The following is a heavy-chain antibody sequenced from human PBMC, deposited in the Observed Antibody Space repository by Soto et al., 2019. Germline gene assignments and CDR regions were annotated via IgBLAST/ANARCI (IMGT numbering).Heavy chain of an antibody. J-gene: IGHJ4*02. CDR3: ARVAY. CDR2: ISSASSDT. V-gene: IGHV3-21*01. CDR1: GFTFSRVS. Sequence: PGGSLRLSCEASGFTFSRVSMNWVRQAPGKGLEWVAYISSASSDTWYADSVKGRLIISKDTDQKSRLRQMNTLRPEESAIYYCARVAYWGPGTQATVSS.